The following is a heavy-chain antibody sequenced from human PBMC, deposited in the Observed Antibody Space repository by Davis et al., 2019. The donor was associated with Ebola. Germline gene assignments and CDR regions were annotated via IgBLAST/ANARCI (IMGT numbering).Heavy chain of an antibody. CDR2: IIPIFGTA. CDR1: GGTFSSYA. Sequence: SVKVSCKASGGTFSSYAISWVRQAPGQGLEWMGGIIPIFGTANYAQKFQGRVTITADESTRTAYMELSSLRSEDTAMYYCARGLLGDNWFDPWGQGTLVTVSS. V-gene: IGHV1-69*13. J-gene: IGHJ5*02. CDR3: ARGLLGDNWFDP. D-gene: IGHD3-16*01.